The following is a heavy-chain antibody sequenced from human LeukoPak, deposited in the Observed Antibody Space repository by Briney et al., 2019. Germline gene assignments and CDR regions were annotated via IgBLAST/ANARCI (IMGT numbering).Heavy chain of an antibody. CDR3: ARSYSSSSFWFDP. CDR1: GGSISSYY. J-gene: IGHJ5*02. V-gene: IGHV4-4*09. CDR2: IYTSGST. D-gene: IGHD6-6*01. Sequence: PSETLSLTCTVSGGSISSYYWSWIRQPPGKGLEWIGYIYTSGSTNYNPSLKSRVTISVDTSKNQFPLKLSSVTAADTAVYYCARSYSSSSFWFDPWGQGTLVTVSS.